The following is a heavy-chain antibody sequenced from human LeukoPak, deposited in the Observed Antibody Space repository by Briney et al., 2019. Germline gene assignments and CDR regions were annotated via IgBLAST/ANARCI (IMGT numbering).Heavy chain of an antibody. CDR1: GFSLSSYA. V-gene: IGHV3-23*01. CDR2: IGVVGST. CDR3: ARDSASTPLDY. J-gene: IGHJ4*02. Sequence: GGSLRLSCAASGFSLSSYAMSWVRQGPGKGPEWVSAIGVVGSTYYADSVKGRFTISRDNGKNTVYLQMNSLRGEDTAVYYCARDSASTPLDYWGQGTLVTVSS. D-gene: IGHD1-26*01.